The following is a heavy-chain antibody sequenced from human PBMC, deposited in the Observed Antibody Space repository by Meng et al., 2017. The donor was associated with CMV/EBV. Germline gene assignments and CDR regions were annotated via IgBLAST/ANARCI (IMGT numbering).Heavy chain of an antibody. D-gene: IGHD2-15*01. V-gene: IGHV4-4*07. CDR1: GGYISSYY. J-gene: IGHJ5*02. CDR3: ARSMVVAGDWFDP. Sequence: QRQLQESGLGLVKPSATLSLTCAASGGYISSYYWSWIRQPAGKGLEWIGRIYTSGSTNYNPSLKSRVTMSVDTSKNQFSLKLSSVTAADTVVYYCARSMVVAGDWFDPWGQGTLVTVSS. CDR2: IYTSGST.